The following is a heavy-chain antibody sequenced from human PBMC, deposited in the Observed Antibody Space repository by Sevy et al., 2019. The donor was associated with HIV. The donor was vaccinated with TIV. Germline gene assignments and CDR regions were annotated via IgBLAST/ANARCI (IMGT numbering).Heavy chain of an antibody. V-gene: IGHV1-46*01. J-gene: IGHJ4*01. Sequence: ASVKVSCKASGYTFTNYYMHWVRQAPGQGLEWMGIINLSGGNTTYAQKFQHRVTMTRDTSTSTVYMELSSLRSEDTAVYYCVRDRRGYDSTAYFYDYWGQGTLVTVSS. CDR2: INLSGGNT. CDR1: GYTFTNYY. D-gene: IGHD3-22*01. CDR3: VRDRRGYDSTAYFYDY.